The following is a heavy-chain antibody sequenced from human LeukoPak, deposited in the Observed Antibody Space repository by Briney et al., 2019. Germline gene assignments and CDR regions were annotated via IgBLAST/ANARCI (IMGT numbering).Heavy chain of an antibody. D-gene: IGHD6-6*01. J-gene: IGHJ4*02. CDR1: GGSISNYY. CDR3: ARGATIAARPFDY. V-gene: IGHV4-59*01. CDR2: IYSSGTT. Sequence: SETLSLTCTVSGGSISNYYWSWIRQPPGKGLEWIGYIYSSGTTNYNPSLKSRVTISVDTSKNQFSLNLSSVTAADTAVYYCARGATIAARPFDYWGQGTLVTVSS.